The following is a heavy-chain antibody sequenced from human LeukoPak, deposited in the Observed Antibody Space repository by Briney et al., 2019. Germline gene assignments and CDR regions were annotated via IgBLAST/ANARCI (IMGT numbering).Heavy chain of an antibody. V-gene: IGHV3-23*01. CDR3: AKRTAAEDFDY. CDR1: GFTFSNYA. D-gene: IGHD2-2*01. J-gene: IGHJ4*02. Sequence: PGGSLRLSCAASGFTFSNYAMSWVRQSPGKGLEWVSTISGSGGSTYYADSVKGRFTISRDNSKNTLYLQMNSLRAEGTAVYYCAKRTAAEDFDYWGQGTLVTVSS. CDR2: ISGSGGST.